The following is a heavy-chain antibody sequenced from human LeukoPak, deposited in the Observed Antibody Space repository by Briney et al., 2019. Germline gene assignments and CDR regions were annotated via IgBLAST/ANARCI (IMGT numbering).Heavy chain of an antibody. CDR1: GFTFSSYS. D-gene: IGHD3-10*01. CDR3: AKDPPSSGQPNY. Sequence: GGSLRLSCAASGFTFSSYSMNWVRQAPGKGLEWVSSISSSSSYIYYADSVKGRFTISRDNSKNTLYLQMNSLRAEDTAVYYCAKDPPSSGQPNYWGQGTLVTVSS. V-gene: IGHV3-21*04. CDR2: ISSSSSYI. J-gene: IGHJ4*02.